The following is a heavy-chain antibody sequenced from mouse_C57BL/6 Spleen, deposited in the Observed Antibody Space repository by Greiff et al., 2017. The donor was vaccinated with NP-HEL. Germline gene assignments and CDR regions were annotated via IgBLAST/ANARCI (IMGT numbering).Heavy chain of an antibody. V-gene: IGHV1-55*01. CDR3: AREENPYYYGSSYAMDY. CDR2: IYPGSGST. Sequence: QVQLQQPGAELVKPGASVKMSCKASGYTFTSYWITWVKQRPGQGLEWIGDIYPGSGSTNYNEKFKSKATLTVDTSSSTAYMQLSSLTSEDSAVYYCAREENPYYYGSSYAMDYWGQGTSVTVSS. J-gene: IGHJ4*01. D-gene: IGHD1-1*01. CDR1: GYTFTSYW.